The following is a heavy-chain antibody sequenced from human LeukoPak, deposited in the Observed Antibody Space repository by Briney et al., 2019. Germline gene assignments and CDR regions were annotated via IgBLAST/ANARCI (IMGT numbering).Heavy chain of an antibody. J-gene: IGHJ5*02. CDR2: IRYDGSNK. V-gene: IGHV3-30*02. Sequence: PGGSLRLSCAASGFTFSSYGMHWVRQAPGKGLEWVAFIRYDGSNKYYADSVKGRFTISRDNSKNTLYLQMNSLRAEDTAVYYCAKDPNYYDSSGYYYGAGGDDPWGQGTLVTVSS. CDR3: AKDPNYYDSSGYYYGAGGDDP. D-gene: IGHD3-22*01. CDR1: GFTFSSYG.